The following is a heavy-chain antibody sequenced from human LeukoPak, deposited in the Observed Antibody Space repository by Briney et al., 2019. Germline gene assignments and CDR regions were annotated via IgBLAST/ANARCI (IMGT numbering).Heavy chain of an antibody. D-gene: IGHD6-19*01. CDR3: ARVLAVAGTSFDD. V-gene: IGHV4-59*01. CDR2: IYYSGST. CDR1: GGSISSYY. Sequence: SVTLSLTCTVSGGSISSYYWSWIRQRPGKGLEWMGYIYYSGSTHYNPSLKSRAAISVDTSKNHFSLKLSSVTAADTAVYYCARVLAVAGTSFDDWGQGTLVTVSS. J-gene: IGHJ4*02.